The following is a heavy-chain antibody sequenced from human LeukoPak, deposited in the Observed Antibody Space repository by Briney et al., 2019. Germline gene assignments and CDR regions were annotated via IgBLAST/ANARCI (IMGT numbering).Heavy chain of an antibody. CDR3: ARQEIYGSGSYGY. CDR1: GGSFSGYY. V-gene: IGHV4-34*01. D-gene: IGHD3-10*01. Sequence: SETLSLTCGVYGGSFSGYYWSWIRQPPGKGLEWIGEINHSGSTNYNPSLKSRVTISVDTSKNQFSLKLSSVTAADTAVYYCARQEIYGSGSYGYWGQGTLVTVSS. J-gene: IGHJ4*02. CDR2: INHSGST.